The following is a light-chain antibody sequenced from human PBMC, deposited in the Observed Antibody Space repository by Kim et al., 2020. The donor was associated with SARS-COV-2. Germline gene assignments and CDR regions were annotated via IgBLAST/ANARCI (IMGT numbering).Light chain of an antibody. CDR1: NVGDKY. V-gene: IGLV3-1*01. J-gene: IGLJ1*01. Sequence: SYELTQPPSLSVSPGQTASITCSGDNVGDKYTYWYQQKPGQSPVLVIYQDIKRPAGVPERFSGSNSGNTATLTISGTQPMDEADYFCQAWDSDTTYVFGT. CDR3: QAWDSDTTYV. CDR2: QDI.